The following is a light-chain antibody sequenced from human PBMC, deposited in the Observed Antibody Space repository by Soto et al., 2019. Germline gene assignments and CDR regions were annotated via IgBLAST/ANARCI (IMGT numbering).Light chain of an antibody. CDR2: DAS. V-gene: IGKV3-11*01. Sequence: IVLMQSPATLSLSPGERATLSCRASGRLRSDYLAWYKQKPGQAPSLFFYDASNRATGIPASSSGSGSGPAFTLTIISLVPEDFAVYYCQQCYNCSQWTFGQGTKVDIK. J-gene: IGKJ1*01. CDR3: QQCYNCSQWT. CDR1: GRLRSDY.